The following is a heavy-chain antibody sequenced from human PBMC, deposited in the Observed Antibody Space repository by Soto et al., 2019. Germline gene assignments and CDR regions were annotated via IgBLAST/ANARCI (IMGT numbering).Heavy chain of an antibody. D-gene: IGHD7-27*01. V-gene: IGHV6-1*01. CDR1: GDSVSSNSAA. Sequence: SRTLSLTCGISGDSVSSNSAAWSWIRQSPSRGLEWLGRTYYRSKWYNDYAVSMKSRITINPDTSKNQFSLQLNSVTPEDTAVYYCASAPNLFCDCWGQGTPVTVSS. CDR3: ASAPNLFCDC. J-gene: IGHJ4*02. CDR2: TYYRSKWYN.